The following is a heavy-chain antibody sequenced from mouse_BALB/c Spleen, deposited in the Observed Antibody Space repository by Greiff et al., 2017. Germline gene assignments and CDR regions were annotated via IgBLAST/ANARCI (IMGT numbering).Heavy chain of an antibody. J-gene: IGHJ3*01. CDR2: ISSGGSYT. V-gene: IGHV5-9-4*01. Sequence: EVHLVESGGGLVKPGGSLKLSCAASGFTFSSYAMSWVRQSPEKRLEWVAEISSGGSYTYYPDTVTGRFTISRDNAKNTLYLEMSSLRSEDTAMYYCARDPYGGFDYWGQGTLVTVSA. CDR1: GFTFSSYA. CDR3: ARDPYGGFDY. D-gene: IGHD1-1*01.